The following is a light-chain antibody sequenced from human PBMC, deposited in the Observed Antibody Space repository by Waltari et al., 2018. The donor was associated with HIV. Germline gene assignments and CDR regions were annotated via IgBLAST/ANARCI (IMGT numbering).Light chain of an antibody. CDR2: GAS. V-gene: IGKV3-15*01. J-gene: IGKJ3*01. Sequence: SVSPGERATLSCRASQSITNNLAWYQQKPGQAPRLLIYGASTGATGVPARFSGSGSGTEFTLTISSLQSEDFAVDYCQQYNNWPGITFGPGTKVDIK. CDR1: QSITNN. CDR3: QQYNNWPGIT.